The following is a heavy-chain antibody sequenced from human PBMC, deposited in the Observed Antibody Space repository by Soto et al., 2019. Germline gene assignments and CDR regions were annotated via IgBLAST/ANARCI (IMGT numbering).Heavy chain of an antibody. J-gene: IGHJ5*02. CDR3: ARGGGSAYVTPPISNWFDP. V-gene: IGHV3-53*01. D-gene: IGHD3-22*01. CDR2: IDGGGYT. Sequence: GGSLRLSCAASGFIVSRNYMYWVRQAPGKGLEWVSVIDGGGYTYYADSVKGRFTISRDNSKNTLHLQMNSLRAEDSAVYYCARGGGSAYVTPPISNWFDPWGQGIPVSVSS. CDR1: GFIVSRNY.